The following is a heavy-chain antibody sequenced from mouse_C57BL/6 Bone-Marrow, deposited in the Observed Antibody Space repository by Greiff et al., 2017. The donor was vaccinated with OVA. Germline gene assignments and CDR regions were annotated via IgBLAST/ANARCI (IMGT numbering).Heavy chain of an antibody. CDR1: GYTFTEYT. CDR3: ARHKEYSNWFAY. D-gene: IGHD2-5*01. J-gene: IGHJ3*01. CDR2: FYPGSGSI. V-gene: IGHV1-62-2*01. Sequence: QVQLQQSGAELVKPGASVKLSCKASGYTFTEYTIHWVKQRSGQGLEWIGWFYPGSGSIKYNENFKDKATLTADKSSSTVYMELSRFTSEDSAVDFYARHKEYSNWFAYWGQGTLVTVSA.